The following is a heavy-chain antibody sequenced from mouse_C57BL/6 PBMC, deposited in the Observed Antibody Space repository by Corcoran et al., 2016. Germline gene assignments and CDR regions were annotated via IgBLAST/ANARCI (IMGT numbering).Heavy chain of an antibody. Sequence: QVQLKQSGAELVRPGASVKLSCKASGYTFTDYYINWVKQRPGQGLEWIARIYPGSGNTYYNEKFKGKTTLTAEKSSSTAYMQLSSLTSEDSAVYFCARDGNWAYWGQGTLVTVSA. D-gene: IGHD2-1*01. CDR1: GYTFTDYY. J-gene: IGHJ3*01. CDR2: IYPGSGNT. CDR3: ARDGNWAY. V-gene: IGHV1-76*01.